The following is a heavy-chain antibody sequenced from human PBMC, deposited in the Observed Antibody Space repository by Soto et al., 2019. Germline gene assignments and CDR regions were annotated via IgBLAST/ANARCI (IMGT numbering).Heavy chain of an antibody. CDR2: ISSSSSTI. V-gene: IGHV3-48*01. J-gene: IGHJ6*03. CDR1: GFTFSSYS. D-gene: IGHD5-18*01. Sequence: EVQLVESGGGLVQPGGSLRLSCAASGFTFSSYSMNWVRQAPGKGLEWVSYISSSSSTIYYADSVKGRFIISRDNAKNSLYLQMNSLRAEDTAVYYCARAAVVYYYYMDVWGKGTTVTVSS. CDR3: ARAAVVYYYYMDV.